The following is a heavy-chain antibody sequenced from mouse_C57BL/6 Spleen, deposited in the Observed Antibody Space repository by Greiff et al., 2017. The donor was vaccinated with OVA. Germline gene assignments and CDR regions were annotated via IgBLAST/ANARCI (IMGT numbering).Heavy chain of an antibody. D-gene: IGHD2-2*01. V-gene: IGHV5-17*01. J-gene: IGHJ3*01. CDR3: ARPGYGYEWFAY. CDR1: GFTFSDYG. CDR2: ISSGSSTI. Sequence: EVQRVESGGGLVKPGGSLKLSCAASGFTFSDYGMHWVRQAPEKGLEWVAYISSGSSTIYYADTVKGRFTISRDNAKNTLFLQMTSLRSEDTAMYYCARPGYGYEWFAYWGQGTLGTVSA.